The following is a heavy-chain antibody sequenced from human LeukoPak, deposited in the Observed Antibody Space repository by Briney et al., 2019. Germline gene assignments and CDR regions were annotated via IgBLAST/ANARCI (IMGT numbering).Heavy chain of an antibody. CDR2: ITGSGASI. CDR1: GFTFSRSA. V-gene: IGHV3-23*01. D-gene: IGHD3-16*01. CDR3: AGSYVSRTFDY. J-gene: IGHJ4*02. Sequence: GGSLRLSCAASGFTFSRSAMSWVRQAPGKGLEWVSAITGSGASIDYADSVRGRFTISRDNSKNTLYLQMNSLRAEDTAVFYCAGSYVSRTFDYWGQGTLVTVSS.